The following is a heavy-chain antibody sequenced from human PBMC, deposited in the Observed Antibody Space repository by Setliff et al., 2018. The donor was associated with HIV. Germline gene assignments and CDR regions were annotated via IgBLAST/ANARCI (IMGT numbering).Heavy chain of an antibody. V-gene: IGHV3-7*01. CDR1: GFTFENYW. CDR2: INQGGTEK. CDR3: ARSPQVTIFGIKIKPPGGPDL. Sequence: GGSLRLSCEVTGFTFENYWMSWVRQAPGKGLEWVANINQGGTEKYYVDSVKGRFTISRDNAKNSLYLQMTSLRAEDSGVYYCARSPQVTIFGIKIKPPGGPDLWGQGTTVTVSS. J-gene: IGHJ6*02. D-gene: IGHD3-3*01.